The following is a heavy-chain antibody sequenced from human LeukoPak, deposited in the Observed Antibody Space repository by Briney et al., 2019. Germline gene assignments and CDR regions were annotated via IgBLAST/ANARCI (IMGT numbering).Heavy chain of an antibody. CDR2: INPNSGGT. J-gene: IGHJ4*02. CDR1: GYTFTDYY. V-gene: IGHV1-2*02. Sequence: GASVKVSCKASGYTFTDYYMHWVRQAPGQGLERMGWINPNSGGTNYAQKFQGRVTMTRDTSISTAYMELSRLRSDDTAVYYCARADWNYVTDYWGQGTLVTVSS. D-gene: IGHD1-7*01. CDR3: ARADWNYVTDY.